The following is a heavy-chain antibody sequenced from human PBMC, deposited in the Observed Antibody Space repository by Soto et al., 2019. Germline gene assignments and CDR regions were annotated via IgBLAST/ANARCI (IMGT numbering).Heavy chain of an antibody. CDR2: IYLDDDK. CDR1: GFSLITSAVG. Sequence: QITLKESGPTLVKPTQTLTLTCTFSGFSLITSAVGVGWLRQPQGKDLEWLAVIYLDDDKRYSPSLKSSLTITKDTAKNQVDLAMTNMSPVDTSTYYCAHLVVAGLTYYFDYWGPGTLVTVSS. J-gene: IGHJ4*02. CDR3: AHLVVAGLTYYFDY. D-gene: IGHD2-15*01. V-gene: IGHV2-5*02.